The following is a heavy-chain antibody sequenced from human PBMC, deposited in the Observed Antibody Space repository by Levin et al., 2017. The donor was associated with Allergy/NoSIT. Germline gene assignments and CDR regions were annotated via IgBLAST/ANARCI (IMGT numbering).Heavy chain of an antibody. V-gene: IGHV1-69*06. CDR1: GGTFSSYA. CDR3: ARGPLSRIGYSYGAD. CDR2: IIPIFGTA. D-gene: IGHD5-18*01. Sequence: KISCKASGGTFSSYAISWVRQAPGQGLEWMGGIIPIFGTANYAQKFQGRVTITADKSTSTAYMELSSLRSEDTAVYYCARGPLSRIGYSYGADWGQGTLVTVSS. J-gene: IGHJ4*02.